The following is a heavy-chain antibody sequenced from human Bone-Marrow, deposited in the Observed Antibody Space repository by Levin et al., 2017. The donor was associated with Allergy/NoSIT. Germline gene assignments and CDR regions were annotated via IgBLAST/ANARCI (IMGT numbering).Heavy chain of an antibody. V-gene: IGHV4-59*01. CDR1: GGSLSSYH. D-gene: IGHD4-17*01. CDR3: ARNPVTTDQMGRYYYSMDV. J-gene: IGHJ6*03. Sequence: SETLSLMCTVSGGSLSSYHWSWIRQSPGKGLEWIGYIFYIGTTKYNPSLESRVTISLDTSKNQFSLRLRSVTAADTAVYYCARNPVTTDQMGRYYYSMDVWGKGTTVTVSS. CDR2: IFYIGTT.